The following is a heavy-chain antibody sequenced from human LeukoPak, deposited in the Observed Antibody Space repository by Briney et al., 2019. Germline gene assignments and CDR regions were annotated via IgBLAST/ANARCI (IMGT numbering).Heavy chain of an antibody. CDR1: GYTFTSYD. CDR3: ARDSGAAGTRHDAFDI. J-gene: IGHJ3*02. D-gene: IGHD6-13*01. Sequence: GASVKVSCKASGYTFTSYDINWVRQATGQGLEWMGWMNPNSGNTGYAQKFQGRVTITRNTSISTAYMELSSLRSEDTAVYYCARDSGAAGTRHDAFDIWGQGTMVTVSS. CDR2: MNPNSGNT. V-gene: IGHV1-8*03.